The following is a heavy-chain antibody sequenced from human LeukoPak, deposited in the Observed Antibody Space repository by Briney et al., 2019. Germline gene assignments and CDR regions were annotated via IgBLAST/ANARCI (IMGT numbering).Heavy chain of an antibody. CDR2: IYYSGST. D-gene: IGHD4-17*01. V-gene: IGHV4-30-4*01. Sequence: SETLSLTCTVSCGSISSGDYYWSWLRQPPGKGLEWIGYIYYSGSTYYNPSLKSRVTISVDTSKNQFSLKLSSVTAADTAVYYCARATTVTPNWFDPWGQGTLVTVSS. J-gene: IGHJ5*02. CDR3: ARATTVTPNWFDP. CDR1: CGSISSGDYY.